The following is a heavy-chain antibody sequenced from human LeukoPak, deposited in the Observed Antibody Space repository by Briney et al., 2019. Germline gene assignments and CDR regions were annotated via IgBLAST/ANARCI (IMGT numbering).Heavy chain of an antibody. CDR2: IYYSGST. V-gene: IGHV4-61*01. Sequence: SETLSLTCTVSGGSVSSDSYFWPWIRRPPGKGLEWIGYIYYSGSTNYNPSLKSRVTISLDTSKSQISLKLSSVTAADTAVYYCARGQRRLQDYWGQGTLVTVSS. CDR1: GGSVSSDSYF. J-gene: IGHJ4*02. CDR3: ARGQRRLQDY.